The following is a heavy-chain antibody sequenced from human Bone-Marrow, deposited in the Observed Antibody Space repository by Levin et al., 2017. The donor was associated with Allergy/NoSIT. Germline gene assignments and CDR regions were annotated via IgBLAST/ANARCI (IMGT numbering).Heavy chain of an antibody. J-gene: IGHJ4*02. CDR3: ARGTTVVTHRGVSFDY. V-gene: IGHV4-34*01. Sequence: PSETLSLTCAVYGGSFSGYYWSWIRQPPGKGLEWIGEINHSGSTNYNPSLKSRVTISVDTYKNQFSLKLSSVTAADTAVYYCARGTTVVTHRGVSFDYWGQGTLVTVSS. CDR1: GGSFSGYY. CDR2: INHSGST. D-gene: IGHD4-23*01.